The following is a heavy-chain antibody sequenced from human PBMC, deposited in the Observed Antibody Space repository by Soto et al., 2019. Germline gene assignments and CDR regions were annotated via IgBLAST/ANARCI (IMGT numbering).Heavy chain of an antibody. D-gene: IGHD6-6*01. CDR3: ARELNIAARPDWFDP. Sequence: SETLSLTCTVSGGSISSYYWSWIRQPAGKGLEWIGRVYASGSTNYNPSLKSRVTMSVDTSKNQFSLKLSSVTAADTAFYYCARELNIAARPDWFDPWGQGTQVT. V-gene: IGHV4-4*07. CDR2: VYASGST. CDR1: GGSISSYY. J-gene: IGHJ5*02.